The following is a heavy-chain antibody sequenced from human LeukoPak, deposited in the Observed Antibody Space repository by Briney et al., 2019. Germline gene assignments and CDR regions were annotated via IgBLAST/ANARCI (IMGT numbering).Heavy chain of an antibody. V-gene: IGHV4-39*01. CDR2: IYDSGST. Sequence: PSETLSLTCTVSGGSIRSSYYYWGWIRQPPGKGLEWIGSIYDSGSTYYNPSLRSRVTISVDTSKDQFSLKLNSVTAADTAVYCCARGPVERYYYDSSGYYPDYWGQGTLVSVSS. J-gene: IGHJ4*02. CDR3: ARGPVERYYYDSSGYYPDY. D-gene: IGHD3-22*01. CDR1: GGSIRSSYYY.